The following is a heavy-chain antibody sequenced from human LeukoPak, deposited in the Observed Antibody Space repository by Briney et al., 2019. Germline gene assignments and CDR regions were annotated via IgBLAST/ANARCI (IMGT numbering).Heavy chain of an antibody. CDR2: INPNSGGT. J-gene: IGHJ3*02. CDR3: ARGTPVYYYDSSGYYSNAFDI. V-gene: IGHV1-2*04. D-gene: IGHD3-22*01. Sequence: GASVKVSCKASGHTFTGYYMHWVRQAPGQGLEWMGWINPNSGGTNYAQKFQGWVTMTRDTSISTAYMELSRLRSDDTAVYYCARGTPVYYYDSSGYYSNAFDIWGQGTMVTVSS. CDR1: GHTFTGYY.